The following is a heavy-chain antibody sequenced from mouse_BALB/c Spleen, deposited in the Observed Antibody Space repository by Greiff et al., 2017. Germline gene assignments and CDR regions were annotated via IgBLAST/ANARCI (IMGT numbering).Heavy chain of an antibody. V-gene: IGHV2-9*02. CDR1: GFSLTSYG. D-gene: IGHD2-2*01. CDR3: AREYVYDLAY. CDR2: IWAGGST. Sequence: VKLVESGPGLVAPSQSLSITCTVSGFSLTSYGVHWVRQPPGKGLEWLGVIWAGGSTNYNSALMSRLSISKDNSKSQVFLKMNSLQTDDTDMYYCAREYVYDLAYWGQGTLVTVSA. J-gene: IGHJ3*01.